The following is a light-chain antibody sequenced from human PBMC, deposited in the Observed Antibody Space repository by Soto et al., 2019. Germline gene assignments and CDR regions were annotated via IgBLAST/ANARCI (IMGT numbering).Light chain of an antibody. J-gene: IGLJ1*01. V-gene: IGLV1-40*01. Sequence: QSVLTQPPSVSGAPGQRVTISCSGSSSNIGAGYDAHWYQQLPGAAPKLLIFDNTNRPSGVSHRFSGSKSGNTASLTISGLQAEDEGDYYCSPFSTSDTPYVFGAGTKVTVL. CDR1: SSNIGAGYD. CDR3: SPFSTSDTPYV. CDR2: DNT.